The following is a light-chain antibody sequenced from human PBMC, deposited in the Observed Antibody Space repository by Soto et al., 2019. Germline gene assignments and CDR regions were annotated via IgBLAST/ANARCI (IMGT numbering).Light chain of an antibody. V-gene: IGKV1-27*01. CDR3: QKYNSAPTWK. J-gene: IGKJ1*01. Sequence: DIQMTQSPSSLSASVGERVTITCRASQGISNYLAWYQQKPGKVPKLLIYAASTLQSGVPSRFSGSGSGTDFTLAISSQQPEDVATYYCQKYNSAPTWKFSQGTKVEIK. CDR1: QGISNY. CDR2: AAS.